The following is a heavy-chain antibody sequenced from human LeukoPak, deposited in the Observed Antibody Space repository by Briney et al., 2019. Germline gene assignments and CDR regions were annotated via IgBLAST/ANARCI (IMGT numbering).Heavy chain of an antibody. CDR3: ARDPNGDYIGAFDM. D-gene: IGHD4-17*01. CDR2: IRGSGSGGGT. CDR1: GFTFSAYA. J-gene: IGHJ3*02. Sequence: GGSLRLSCTASGFTFSAYAMMWVRQAPGKGPEWVSAIRGSGSGGGTLYADSVKGRFTISRDNSKYTLFLQMNSLRAEDTAVYYCARDPNGDYIGAFDMWGPGTMVTVSS. V-gene: IGHV3-23*01.